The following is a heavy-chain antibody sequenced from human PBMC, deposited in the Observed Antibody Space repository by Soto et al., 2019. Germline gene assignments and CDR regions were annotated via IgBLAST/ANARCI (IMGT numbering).Heavy chain of an antibody. CDR3: ARAIVVVPAAKNWFDP. V-gene: IGHV4-31*03. J-gene: IGHJ5*02. CDR1: GGSISSGGYC. D-gene: IGHD2-2*01. Sequence: SETLSLTCTVSGGSISSGGYCWSWIRQHPGKGLEWIGYIYYSGSTYYNPSLKSRVTISVDTSKNQFSLKLSSVTAADTAVYYCARAIVVVPAAKNWFDPWGQGTLVTVSS. CDR2: IYYSGST.